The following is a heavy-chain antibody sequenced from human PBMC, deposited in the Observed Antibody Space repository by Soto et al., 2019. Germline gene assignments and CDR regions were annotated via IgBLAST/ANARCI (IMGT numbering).Heavy chain of an antibody. V-gene: IGHV1-8*01. Sequence: GASVKVSCKAAGYTFSSCDIHWVRQATGQGLEWMGWINPNNGHTDSAQKFQGRITMTMDPSISTVYMELSGLTSEDTAMYYCARGRGWRDYWGQGTLVTVSS. CDR1: GYTFSSCD. D-gene: IGHD6-19*01. CDR2: INPNNGHT. J-gene: IGHJ4*02. CDR3: ARGRGWRDY.